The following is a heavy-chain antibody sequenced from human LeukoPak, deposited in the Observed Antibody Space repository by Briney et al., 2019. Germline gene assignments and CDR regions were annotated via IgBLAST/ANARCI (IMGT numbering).Heavy chain of an antibody. CDR1: GSTFSSYS. D-gene: IGHD2-2*01. V-gene: IGHV3-21*01. CDR3: ARGVVPAAFDY. CDR2: ISSSSDHI. J-gene: IGHJ4*02. Sequence: GGSLRLSCAASGSTFSSYSMNWVRQAPGKGLEWVSSISSSSDHIAYADSVKGRFTISRDNAKNALYLQVNSLRVEDTAVYYCARGVVPAAFDYWGQGTLVTVSS.